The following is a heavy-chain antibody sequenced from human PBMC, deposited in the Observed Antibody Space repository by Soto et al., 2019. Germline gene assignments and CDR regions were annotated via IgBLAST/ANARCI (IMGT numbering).Heavy chain of an antibody. CDR2: IRASGDST. Sequence: GDLSLSCILSGFTFNTHAMSWVRQAPGKGLAWVSGIRASGDSTYYAVSVKGRFTISRDNSKNTLFLQMNTLRDRDPTVYLSPRVSGGYRCWYDPWGQGTLVTVSS. D-gene: IGHD6-19*01. J-gene: IGHJ5*02. CDR1: GFTFNTHA. CDR3: PRVSGGYRCWYDP. V-gene: IGHV3-23*01.